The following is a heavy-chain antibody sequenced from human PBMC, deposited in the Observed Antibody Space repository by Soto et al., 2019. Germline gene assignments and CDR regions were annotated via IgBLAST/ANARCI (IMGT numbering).Heavy chain of an antibody. J-gene: IGHJ5*02. V-gene: IGHV3-9*01. D-gene: IGHD1-1*01. Sequence: GGSLRLSCAASGFTFDDYAMHWVRQAPGKGLEWVSGISWNSGSIAYADSVKGRFTISRDNAKNSLYLQMNSLRAEDTALYYCAKDFSRYHWNDDGNNWFDPWDQGTLVTVSS. CDR3: AKDFSRYHWNDDGNNWFDP. CDR2: ISWNSGSI. CDR1: GFTFDDYA.